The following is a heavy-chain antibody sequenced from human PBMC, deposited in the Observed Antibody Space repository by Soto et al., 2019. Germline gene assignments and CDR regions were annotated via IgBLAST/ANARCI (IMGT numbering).Heavy chain of an antibody. CDR2: ISGSGGST. D-gene: IGHD1-20*01. CDR1: GFTFSSYA. CDR3: AKSRGNWNHLYYFDY. V-gene: IGHV3-23*01. Sequence: PGGSLRLSCAASGFTFSSYAMSWVRQAPGKGLEWVSAISGSGGSTYYADSVKGRFTISRDNSKNTLYLQMNSLRAEDTAVYYCAKSRGNWNHLYYFDYWGQGTLVTVSS. J-gene: IGHJ4*02.